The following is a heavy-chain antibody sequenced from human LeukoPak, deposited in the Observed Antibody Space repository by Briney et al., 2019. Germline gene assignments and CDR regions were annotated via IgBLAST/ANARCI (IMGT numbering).Heavy chain of an antibody. CDR2: INSDGSST. V-gene: IGHV3-74*01. D-gene: IGHD3-10*01. CDR3: STGSGHAFDI. Sequence: GGSLRLSCAASGLTFSSYWMHWVSQVPGKGLVWVSRINSDGSSTSYADSVKGRFTISRDNAKNTLYVQMNSLRAEDTAVYYCSTGSGHAFDIWGRGTMVTVSS. CDR1: GLTFSSYW. J-gene: IGHJ3*02.